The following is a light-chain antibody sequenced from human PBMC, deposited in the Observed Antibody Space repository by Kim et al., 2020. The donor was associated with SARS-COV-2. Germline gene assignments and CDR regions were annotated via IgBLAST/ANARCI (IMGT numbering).Light chain of an antibody. Sequence: EFVLTQSPGTLFLSPGERATLSCGASQSVASSYLAWYQQGPGQAPSLLIYDASNRATGIPDRFSDSGSGTDFSPTISTVEPEDFSVYYCQQYGISPPTFGQGTKVDIK. V-gene: IGKV3-20*01. CDR3: QQYGISPPT. CDR2: DAS. CDR1: QSVASSY. J-gene: IGKJ1*01.